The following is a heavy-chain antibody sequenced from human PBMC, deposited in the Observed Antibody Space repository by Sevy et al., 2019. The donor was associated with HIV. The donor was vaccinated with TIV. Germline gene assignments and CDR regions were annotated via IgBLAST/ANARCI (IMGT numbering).Heavy chain of an antibody. D-gene: IGHD2-2*01. CDR2: INESGIT. CDR1: DGSFSGYY. Sequence: AENLSLTCAVHDGSFSGYYWNWIRQLPGKGLEWIGEINESGITYYNPSLKSRVTISVDTSKKQFSLKLKSVTAVDSDVYFCARSPSVVVVPRAPSWFDPWGQGTLVHVSS. CDR3: ARSPSVVVVPRAPSWFDP. J-gene: IGHJ5*02. V-gene: IGHV4-34*01.